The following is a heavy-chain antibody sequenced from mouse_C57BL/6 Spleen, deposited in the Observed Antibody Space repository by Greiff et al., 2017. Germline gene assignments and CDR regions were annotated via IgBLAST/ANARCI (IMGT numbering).Heavy chain of an antibody. Sequence: VQLQQSGPGMVKPSQSLSLTCTVTGFSITSGYDWHWFRHFPGNKLEWMGYISYSGSTNSNPSLQSRISITHDTSQHHFFLKLNSVTTEDTATYYCARGGSYYGSSSHWYFDVWGTGTTVTVSS. J-gene: IGHJ1*03. CDR2: ISYSGST. CDR1: GFSITSGYD. D-gene: IGHD1-1*01. V-gene: IGHV3-1*01. CDR3: ARGGSYYGSSSHWYFDV.